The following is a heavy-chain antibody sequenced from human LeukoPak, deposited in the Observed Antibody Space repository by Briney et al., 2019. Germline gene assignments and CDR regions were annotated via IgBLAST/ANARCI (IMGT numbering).Heavy chain of an antibody. Sequence: SETLSLXCTVSGGSISSSSYYWGWIRQPPEKGLEWIGSIYYSGSTYYNPSLKSRVTISVDTSKNQFSLKLSSVTAADTAVYYCSSGIGAAADYFYYYMDVWGKGTTVTVSS. CDR1: GGSISSSSYY. V-gene: IGHV4-39*01. J-gene: IGHJ6*03. CDR2: IYYSGST. CDR3: SSGIGAAADYFYYYMDV. D-gene: IGHD6-13*01.